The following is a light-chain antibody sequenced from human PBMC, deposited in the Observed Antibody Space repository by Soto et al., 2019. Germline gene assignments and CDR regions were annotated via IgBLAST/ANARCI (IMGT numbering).Light chain of an antibody. CDR1: QSISTY. V-gene: IGKV1-39*01. CDR2: AAD. J-gene: IGKJ2*01. CDR3: QQSYSFPYT. Sequence: DIQMTQSPSSLSASVGDRVTITCRASQSISTYLNWYQQKPGKAPKILIYAADTLQSGVPSRFSGTGSGTDFLLTISRLQPEDFATYYCQQSYSFPYTFGQGTKVDI.